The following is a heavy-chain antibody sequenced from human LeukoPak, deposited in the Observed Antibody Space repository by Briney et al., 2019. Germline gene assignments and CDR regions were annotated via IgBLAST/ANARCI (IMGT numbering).Heavy chain of an antibody. J-gene: IGHJ4*02. V-gene: IGHV4-59*11. D-gene: IGHD2-2*01. Sequence: SETLSLTCTVSGGSISSHYWSWIRQPPGKGLEWIGYIYYSGSTNYNPSLKSRVTISVDTSKNQFSLKLSSVTAADTAVYYCARVLGYCSSTSCYGGFDYWGQGTLVTVSS. CDR3: ARVLGYCSSTSCYGGFDY. CDR2: IYYSGST. CDR1: GGSISSHY.